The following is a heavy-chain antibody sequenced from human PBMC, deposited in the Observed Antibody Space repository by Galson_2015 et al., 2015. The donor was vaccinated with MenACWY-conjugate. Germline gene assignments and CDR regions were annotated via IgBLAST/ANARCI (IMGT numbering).Heavy chain of an antibody. D-gene: IGHD6-19*01. CDR3: ARGLGDSSGYYGTNWFDP. CDR2: INSDESSS. V-gene: IGHV3-74*01. Sequence: SLRLSCAASGFTISSHWMHWVRQAPGKGLVWISRINSDESSSSYADSVKGRFTTSRDNAKNTVYLQMDSLRAEDTAVYHCARGLGDSSGYYGTNWFDPWGQGTLVTVSS. J-gene: IGHJ5*01. CDR1: GFTISSHW.